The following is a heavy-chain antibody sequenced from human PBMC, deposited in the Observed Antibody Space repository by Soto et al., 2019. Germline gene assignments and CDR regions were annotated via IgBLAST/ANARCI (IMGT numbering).Heavy chain of an antibody. D-gene: IGHD2-2*01. CDR1: GGSISSGDYY. Sequence: PSETLSLTCTVSGGSISSGDYYWSWIRQPPGKGLEWIGYIYYSGSTYYNPSLKSRVTISVDTSKNQFSLKLSSVTAADTAVYYCARGVTRYQLLTYYYGMDVWGQGTTVTVSS. CDR2: IYYSGST. J-gene: IGHJ6*02. CDR3: ARGVTRYQLLTYYYGMDV. V-gene: IGHV4-30-4*01.